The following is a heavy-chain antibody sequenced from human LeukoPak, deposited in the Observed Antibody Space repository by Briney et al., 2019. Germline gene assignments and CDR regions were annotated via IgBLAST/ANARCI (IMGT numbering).Heavy chain of an antibody. V-gene: IGHV1-58*01. Sequence: ASVKVSCKASGFTFTSSAVQWVRQARGQRLEWIGWIVVGSGNTNYAQKFQERVTITRDMSTSTAYMELSSLRSEGTAVYYCATVPFGDFWSARRFDYWGQGTLVTVSS. J-gene: IGHJ4*02. CDR3: ATVPFGDFWSARRFDY. D-gene: IGHD3-3*01. CDR1: GFTFTSSA. CDR2: IVVGSGNT.